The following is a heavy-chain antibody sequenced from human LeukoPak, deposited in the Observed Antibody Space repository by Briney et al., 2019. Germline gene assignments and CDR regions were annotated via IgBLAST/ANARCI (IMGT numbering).Heavy chain of an antibody. J-gene: IGHJ4*02. CDR1: GGSISSYY. V-gene: IGHV4-59*01. CDR2: IYYSGST. Sequence: SETLSLTCTVSGGSISSYYWSWIRQPPGKGLEWIGYIYYSGSTNYNPPLKSRVTISVDTSKNQFSLKLSSVTAADTAVYYCARTYGSGSYYTPIFDYWGQGTLVTVSS. D-gene: IGHD3-10*01. CDR3: ARTYGSGSYYTPIFDY.